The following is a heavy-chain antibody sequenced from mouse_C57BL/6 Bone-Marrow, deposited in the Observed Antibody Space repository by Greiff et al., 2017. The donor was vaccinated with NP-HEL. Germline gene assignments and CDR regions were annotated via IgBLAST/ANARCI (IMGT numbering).Heavy chain of an antibody. V-gene: IGHV5-9-1*02. CDR2: ISSGGDYI. CDR3: TRAVYYDYDGGYYAMDY. J-gene: IGHJ4*01. Sequence: EVQGVESGEGLVKPGGSLKLSCAASGFTFSSYAMSWVRQTPEKRLEWVAYISSGGDYIYYADTVKGRFTLSIDNARNTLYLQMSSLKSEDTAMYYCTRAVYYDYDGGYYAMDYWGQGTSVTVSS. CDR1: GFTFSSYA. D-gene: IGHD2-4*01.